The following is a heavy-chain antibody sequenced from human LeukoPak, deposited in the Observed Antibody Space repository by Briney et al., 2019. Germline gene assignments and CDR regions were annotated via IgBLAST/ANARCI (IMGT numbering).Heavy chain of an antibody. CDR2: IYSGGST. CDR1: GFTVSSNY. V-gene: IGHV3-66*01. J-gene: IGHJ6*02. Sequence: GGSLRLSCAASGFTVSSNYMSWVRQAPGKGLEWVSVIYSGGSTYYADSVKGRFTISRDNSKNTLYLQMNSLRAEDTAVYYCARERSYYFGMDVWGRGTTVTVSS. CDR3: ARERSYYFGMDV. D-gene: IGHD4-17*01.